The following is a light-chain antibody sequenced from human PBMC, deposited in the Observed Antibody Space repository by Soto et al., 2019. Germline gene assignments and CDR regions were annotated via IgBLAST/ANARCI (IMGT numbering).Light chain of an antibody. CDR3: QHYKDWRST. J-gene: IGKJ2*01. CDR1: QSIRNN. V-gene: IGKV3-15*01. Sequence: EVVMTQSPATLSVSPGERATLSCRASQSIRNNLAWYQQRPGQSPRLLISVASTRATGIPARFSGSGSGTEFTLTISSLQSEDFAIYYCQHYKDWRSTFGQGTNVE. CDR2: VAS.